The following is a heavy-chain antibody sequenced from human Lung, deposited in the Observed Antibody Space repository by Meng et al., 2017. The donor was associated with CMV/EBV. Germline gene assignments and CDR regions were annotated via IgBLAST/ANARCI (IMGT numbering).Heavy chain of an antibody. CDR1: GGSISSSSYY. CDR3: ARTSSSGLTPFDP. J-gene: IGHJ5*02. Sequence: SXTXSLXXTVSGGSISSSSYYWGWIRQPPGKGLEWIGSIYYSGSTYYNPSLKSRVTISVDTSKNQFSLKLSSVTAADTAVYYCARTSSSGLTPFDPWAQGTXVTVSS. D-gene: IGHD6-19*01. CDR2: IYYSGST. V-gene: IGHV4-39*01.